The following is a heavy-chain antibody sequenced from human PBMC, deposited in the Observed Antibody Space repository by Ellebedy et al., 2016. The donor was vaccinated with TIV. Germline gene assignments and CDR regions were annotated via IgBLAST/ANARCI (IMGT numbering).Heavy chain of an antibody. V-gene: IGHV3-20*04. Sequence: GESLKISCGASGFNFDDYGMTWVRQAPGKGLEWVSGINWSGDSTSYAESVKGRFTISRDNSKNSLYLQMSSLGTEDTALYYCARDKGSGYDWGTFDYWGQGTLVTVSS. D-gene: IGHD5-12*01. J-gene: IGHJ4*02. CDR2: INWSGDST. CDR1: GFNFDDYG. CDR3: ARDKGSGYDWGTFDY.